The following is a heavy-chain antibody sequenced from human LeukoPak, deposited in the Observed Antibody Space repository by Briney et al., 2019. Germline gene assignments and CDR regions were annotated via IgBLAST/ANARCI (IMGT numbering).Heavy chain of an antibody. CDR2: ISSGNIYI. CDR3: ARANTPYYDFWSGYRHDAFDI. V-gene: IGHV3-21*01. Sequence: SGGSLRLSCAASGFSFSSYSMNWVRQAPGKGLEWVSCISSGNIYIYYADSVKGRFTISRDNAKNSLFLQMNSLRAEGTAVYYCARANTPYYDFWSGYRHDAFDIWGQGTMVTVSS. D-gene: IGHD3-3*01. J-gene: IGHJ3*02. CDR1: GFSFSSYS.